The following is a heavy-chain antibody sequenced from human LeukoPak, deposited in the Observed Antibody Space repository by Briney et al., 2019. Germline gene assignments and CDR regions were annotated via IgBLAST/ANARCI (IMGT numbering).Heavy chain of an antibody. CDR2: IYYSGST. V-gene: IGHV4-59*12. D-gene: IGHD6-13*01. CDR1: GGSISSYY. J-gene: IGHJ5*02. Sequence: SETLSLTCTVSGGSISSYYWSWIRQPPGKGLEWIGYIYYSGSTYYNPSLKSRVTISVDTSKNQFSLKLSSVTAADTAVYYCARDAIAAAQNWFDPWGQGTLVTVSS. CDR3: ARDAIAAAQNWFDP.